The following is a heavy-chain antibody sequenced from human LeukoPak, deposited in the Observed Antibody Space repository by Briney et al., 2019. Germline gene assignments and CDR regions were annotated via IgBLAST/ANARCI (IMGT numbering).Heavy chain of an antibody. CDR2: IYSGGST. CDR1: GFTFSSYG. Sequence: PGGSLRLSCAASGFTFSSYGMSWVRQAPGKGLEWVSVIYSGGSTYYADSVKGRFTISRDNSKNTLYLQMNSLRAEDTAVYYCAREAPPYGGYDILTGYYGGPWGQGTLVTVSS. J-gene: IGHJ5*02. D-gene: IGHD3-9*01. CDR3: AREAPPYGGYDILTGYYGGP. V-gene: IGHV3-66*01.